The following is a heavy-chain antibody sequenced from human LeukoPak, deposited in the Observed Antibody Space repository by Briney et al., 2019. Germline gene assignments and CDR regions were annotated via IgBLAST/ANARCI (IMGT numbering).Heavy chain of an antibody. J-gene: IGHJ6*03. CDR2: INPNSGGT. CDR1: GYTFTGYY. CDR3: ARGGWEPAAKNYYYYMDV. D-gene: IGHD2-2*01. Sequence: GASVKVSCKASGYTFTGYYMHWVRQAPGQGLEWMGWINPNSGGTNYAQKFQGRVTMTRDTSISTAYMELSRLRSDDTAVYYCARGGWEPAAKNYYYYMDVRGKGTTVTVSS. V-gene: IGHV1-2*02.